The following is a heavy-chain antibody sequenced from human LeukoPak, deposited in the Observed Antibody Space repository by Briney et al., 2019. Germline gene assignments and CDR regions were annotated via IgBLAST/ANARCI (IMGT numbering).Heavy chain of an antibody. Sequence: SETLSLTCPVSGGSISSYYWSWIRQPPAKGLEWTGYTYYSGSTNYNPSLKSRVTISVDTAKNQFSLKLSSVTAADTAVYYCAATDDSSGYYYRNGAFDIWGQGTMVTVSS. D-gene: IGHD3-22*01. J-gene: IGHJ3*02. CDR2: TYYSGST. CDR3: AATDDSSGYYYRNGAFDI. CDR1: GGSISSYY. V-gene: IGHV4-59*08.